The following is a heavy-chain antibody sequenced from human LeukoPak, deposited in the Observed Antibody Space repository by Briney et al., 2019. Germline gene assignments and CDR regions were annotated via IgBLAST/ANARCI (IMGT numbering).Heavy chain of an antibody. Sequence: ASVKVSCKASGYTFTSYYMHWVRQDPGQGLEWMGIINPSGGSTSYAQKFQGRVTMTRDMSTSTVYMELSSLRSEATAVYYCARDGYGSSRYYLNYWFDPWGQGTLVTVSS. D-gene: IGHD3-22*01. CDR3: ARDGYGSSRYYLNYWFDP. J-gene: IGHJ5*02. CDR2: INPSGGST. CDR1: GYTFTSYY. V-gene: IGHV1-46*01.